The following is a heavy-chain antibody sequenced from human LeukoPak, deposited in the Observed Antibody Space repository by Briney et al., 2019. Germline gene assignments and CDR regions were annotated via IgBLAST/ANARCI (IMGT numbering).Heavy chain of an antibody. CDR1: GGSISSSSYY. CDR2: IYYSGST. J-gene: IGHJ4*02. D-gene: IGHD3-3*01. Sequence: SETLSLTCTVSGGSISSSSYYWGWIRQPPGKGLEWIGSIYYSGSTYYNPSLKSRVTISVDTSKNQFSLKLSSVTAADTAVYYCASAIFGVAPRDYWGQGTLVTVSS. V-gene: IGHV4-39*07. CDR3: ASAIFGVAPRDY.